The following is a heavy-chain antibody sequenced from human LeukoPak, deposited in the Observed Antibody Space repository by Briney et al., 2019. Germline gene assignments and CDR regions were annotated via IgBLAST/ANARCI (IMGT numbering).Heavy chain of an antibody. V-gene: IGHV4-59*01. CDR2: IYYSGST. D-gene: IGHD3-16*01. CDR3: ARDLGFGGREYDY. J-gene: IGHJ4*02. CDR1: GGSISSYY. Sequence: SETLSLTCTVSGGSISSYYWSWIRQPPGKGLEWIGYIYYSGSTNYNPSLKSRVTISVDTSKNQFSLKLSSVTAADTAVYYCARDLGFGGREYDYWGQGTLVTVSS.